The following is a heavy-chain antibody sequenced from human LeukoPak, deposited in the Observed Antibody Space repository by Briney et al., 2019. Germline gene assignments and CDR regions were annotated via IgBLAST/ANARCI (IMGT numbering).Heavy chain of an antibody. CDR3: ARDSGNYLDAFDI. CDR1: GFTFSNYA. Sequence: GGSLRLSCAASGFTFSNYAMSWVRQAPGKGLDWVSSILGSSYTTYYADSVKGRFTISRDNSKNTLFLQMNSLRVEDTAVYYCARDSGNYLDAFDIWGQGTMVTVSS. J-gene: IGHJ3*02. V-gene: IGHV3-23*01. CDR2: ILGSSYTT. D-gene: IGHD1-26*01.